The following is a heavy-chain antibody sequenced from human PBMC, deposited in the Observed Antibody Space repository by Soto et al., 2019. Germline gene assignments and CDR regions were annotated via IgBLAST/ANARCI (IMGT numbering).Heavy chain of an antibody. V-gene: IGHV3-21*01. D-gene: IGHD1-26*01. CDR1: GFTFSSYS. CDR3: ARERIVGATTDI. J-gene: IGHJ3*02. Sequence: NPGGSLRLSCAASGFTFSSYSMNWVRQAPGKGLEWVSSISSSSSYIYYADSVKGRFTISRDNAKNSLYLQMNSLRAEDTAVYYCARERIVGATTDIWGQGTMVTVSS. CDR2: ISSSSSYI.